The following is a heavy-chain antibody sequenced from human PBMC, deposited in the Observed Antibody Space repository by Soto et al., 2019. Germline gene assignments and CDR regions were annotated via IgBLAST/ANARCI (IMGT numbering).Heavy chain of an antibody. J-gene: IGHJ4*02. Sequence: QVQLVESGGGVVQPGTSLRLSCVGSGFTFRSYVIHWVRQAPGKGLEWVALTSYDGSNNFYGDSVKGRFTISRHNSRNTVELQMDSLRFEATALYYCARWGTTGGLDVWGQGPLVSVSS. D-gene: IGHD3-16*01. CDR3: ARWGTTGGLDV. CDR1: GFTFRSYV. V-gene: IGHV3-33*05. CDR2: TSYDGSNN.